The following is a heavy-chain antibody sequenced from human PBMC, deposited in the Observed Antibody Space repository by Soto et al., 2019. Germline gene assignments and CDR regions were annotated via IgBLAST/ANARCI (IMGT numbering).Heavy chain of an antibody. Sequence: ERTLLLSGSASGFGYCNNWMDWRRQWPGKGLWWVANIKPDGSEKNYVDSVKGRFTMSRDNARNSLYLQMNSLRGEDTAVYYCARSQWLAYDAFDIWGQGXMVTVSS. CDR2: IKPDGSEK. CDR1: GFGYCNNW. CDR3: ARSQWLAYDAFDI. D-gene: IGHD6-19*01. J-gene: IGHJ3*02. V-gene: IGHV3-7*03.